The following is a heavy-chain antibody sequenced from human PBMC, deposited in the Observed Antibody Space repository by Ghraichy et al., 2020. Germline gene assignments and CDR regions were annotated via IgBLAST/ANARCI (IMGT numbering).Heavy chain of an antibody. CDR2: IYYSGST. Sequence: SETLSLTCTVSGGSISSYYWSWIRQPPGKGLEWIGYIYYSGSTNYNPSLKSRVTISVDTSKNQFSLRLSSVTAADTAVYYCARENVEMSTSFDSWGQGTLVTVSS. V-gene: IGHV4-59*01. CDR1: GGSISSYY. CDR3: ARENVEMSTSFDS. D-gene: IGHD5-24*01. J-gene: IGHJ4*02.